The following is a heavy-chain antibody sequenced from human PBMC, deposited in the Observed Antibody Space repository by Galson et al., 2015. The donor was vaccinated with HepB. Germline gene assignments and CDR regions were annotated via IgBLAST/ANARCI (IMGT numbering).Heavy chain of an antibody. J-gene: IGHJ2*01. CDR2: ISSSGSTI. CDR3: ARTISGYDPRRGPFMFVEGWYFDL. D-gene: IGHD5-12*01. V-gene: IGHV3-11*01. CDR1: GFTFSDYY. Sequence: SLRLSCAASGFTFSDYYMSWIRQAPGKGLEWVSYISSSGSTIYYADSVKGRFTISRDNAKNSLYLQMNSLRAEDTAVYYCARTISGYDPRRGPFMFVEGWYFDLWGRGTLVTVSS.